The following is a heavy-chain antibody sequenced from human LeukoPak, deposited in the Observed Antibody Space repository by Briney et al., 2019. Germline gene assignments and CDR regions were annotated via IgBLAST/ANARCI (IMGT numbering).Heavy chain of an antibody. CDR2: IDPKRDPKRGGT. CDR3: ARATSGGSTIDY. D-gene: IGHD2-15*01. CDR1: GYSFSDYY. V-gene: IGHV1-2*02. Sequence: ASVKVSCEASGYSFSDYYLHWVRLAPGQGLEWMGWIDPKRDPKRGGTNYAQKFQGRVTMTRDTSISTVYMELSGLRSDDTAVYYCARATSGGSTIDYWGQGTLVTVSS. J-gene: IGHJ4*02.